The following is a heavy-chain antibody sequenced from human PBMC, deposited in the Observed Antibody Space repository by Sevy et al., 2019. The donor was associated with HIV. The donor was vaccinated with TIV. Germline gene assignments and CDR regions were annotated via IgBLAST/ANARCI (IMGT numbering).Heavy chain of an antibody. CDR3: AGVSGWYLRYGMDV. V-gene: IGHV1-8*02. Sequence: ASVKVSCKASGFTFASYDIYWVRQATGQGLEWMGWMNTNTGNTGFAQKFQGRVTMTRNTSITTAYMELSNLRSEDTAVDYCAGVSGWYLRYGMDVWGQGTTVTVSS. CDR1: GFTFASYD. J-gene: IGHJ6*02. CDR2: MNTNTGNT. D-gene: IGHD6-19*01.